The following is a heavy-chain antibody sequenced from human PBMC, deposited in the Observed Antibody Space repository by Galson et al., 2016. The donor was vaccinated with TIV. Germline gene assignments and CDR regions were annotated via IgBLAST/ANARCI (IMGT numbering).Heavy chain of an antibody. CDR1: GYTFTNYW. CDR3: VRHKGGYNFGFSLDN. CDR2: VYPDDSDT. D-gene: IGHD5-18*01. Sequence: QSGAEVKEPEESLKISCKASGYTFTNYWIGWVRQMPGKGLEWMGIVYPDDSDTKYSPSFQGQVTISADKSINTAYLQWPRLKASDTAIYYCVRHKGGYNFGFSLDNWGQGTLVTVSS. J-gene: IGHJ4*02. V-gene: IGHV5-51*01.